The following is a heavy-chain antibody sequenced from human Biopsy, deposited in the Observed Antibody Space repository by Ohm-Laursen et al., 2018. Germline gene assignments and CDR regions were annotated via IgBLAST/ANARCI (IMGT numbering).Heavy chain of an antibody. D-gene: IGHD3-22*01. V-gene: IGHV3-33*01. Sequence: SLRLSCSASGFTFSIYGMHWVRHAPGKGLEWVAVIWYDGSNKYYAGSVKGRFTISRDDPKNTLYLQMNSLRAEDTAVYYCAREGDDSSGYTPHYFDYWGQGTLVTVSS. CDR2: IWYDGSNK. CDR1: GFTFSIYG. J-gene: IGHJ4*02. CDR3: AREGDDSSGYTPHYFDY.